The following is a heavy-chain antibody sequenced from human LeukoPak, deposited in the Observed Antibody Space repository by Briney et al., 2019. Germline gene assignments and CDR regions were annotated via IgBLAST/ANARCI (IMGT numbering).Heavy chain of an antibody. D-gene: IGHD3-16*01. CDR1: GGSISSYY. CDR2: IYYSGST. V-gene: IGHV4-59*08. Sequence: SSEALSLTCTVSGGSISSYYWSWIRQPPGKGLEWIGYIYYSGSTNYNPSLKSRVTISVDTSKNQFSLRLNSVTAADTAVYYCARHGGVSGTYFPPHHYGMDVWGQGTTVTVSS. CDR3: ARHGGVSGTYFPPHHYGMDV. J-gene: IGHJ6*02.